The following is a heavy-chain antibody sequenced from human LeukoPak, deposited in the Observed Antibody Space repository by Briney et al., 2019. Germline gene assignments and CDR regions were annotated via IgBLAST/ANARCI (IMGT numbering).Heavy chain of an antibody. CDR1: GDSVSSNSVT. V-gene: IGHV6-1*01. Sequence: SQTLSLTCAISGDSVSSNSVTWNWIRQSPSRGLEWLGRTYYRSTWYNDYAVSVRGRITINPDASKNQFSLHLNSVTPEDTAVYYCARRLTQYDCFDPWGQGILVTVSS. CDR3: ARRLTQYDCFDP. CDR2: TYYRSTWYN. D-gene: IGHD2-2*01. J-gene: IGHJ5*02.